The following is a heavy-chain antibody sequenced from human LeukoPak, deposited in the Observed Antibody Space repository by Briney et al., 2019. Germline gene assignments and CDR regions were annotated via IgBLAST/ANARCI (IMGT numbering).Heavy chain of an antibody. CDR2: MSPSGSYR. J-gene: IGHJ3*02. Sequence: GGSLRLSCVASGFTFSSYSVNWVRQAPGTGLEWVSSMSPSGSYRNYADSVKGRFTISRDNAKNSLYLQMNSLRAEDTAVYYCARDRPYDTSPHTFDIWGQGTMVTVSS. D-gene: IGHD3-22*01. V-gene: IGHV3-21*01. CDR1: GFTFSSYS. CDR3: ARDRPYDTSPHTFDI.